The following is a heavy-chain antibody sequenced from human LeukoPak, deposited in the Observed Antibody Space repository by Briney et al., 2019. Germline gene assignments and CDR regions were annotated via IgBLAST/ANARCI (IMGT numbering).Heavy chain of an antibody. D-gene: IGHD3-16*01. Sequence: TLSLTCAVYGGSFSGYYWSWIRQPPGKALERLALIDWDDDKYYSTSLKTRLTISKDTSKNQVVLTMTNMDPVDTATYYCARIRGSYCDYWGQGTLVTVSS. J-gene: IGHJ4*02. V-gene: IGHV2-70*01. CDR1: GGSFSGYY. CDR3: ARIRGSYCDY. CDR2: IDWDDDK.